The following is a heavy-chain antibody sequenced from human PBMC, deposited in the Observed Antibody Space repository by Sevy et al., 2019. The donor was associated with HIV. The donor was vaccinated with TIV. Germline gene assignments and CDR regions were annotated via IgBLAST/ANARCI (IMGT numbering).Heavy chain of an antibody. CDR1: GFNFNIYS. CDR3: AREGCSRPHDY. D-gene: IGHD3-10*02. J-gene: IGHJ4*02. V-gene: IGHV3-23*01. CDR2: LSFGCGKI. Sequence: GGSLRLSCAVSGFNFNIYSMSWVRQAPGKGLEWVSTLSFGCGKINYADSVKGRFIISRDDSKNTLYLQMNSLRAEDTAVYFCAREGCSRPHDYWGQGTLDTVSS.